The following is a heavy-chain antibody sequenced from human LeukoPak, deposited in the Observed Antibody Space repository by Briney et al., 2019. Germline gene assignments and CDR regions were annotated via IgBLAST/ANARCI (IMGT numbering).Heavy chain of an antibody. CDR3: ARRAYCGGDCYLDY. J-gene: IGHJ4*02. CDR1: GYSFSSYW. CDR2: IYPGDSDT. D-gene: IGHD2-21*02. V-gene: IGHV5-51*01. Sequence: GESLKISXKGSGYSFSSYWIGWVRQRPGKGLEWTGMIYPGDSDTRYSPSFQGQVTISADKSISTAYLQWSSLKASDTAMYYCARRAYCGGDCYLDYWGQGTLVTVSS.